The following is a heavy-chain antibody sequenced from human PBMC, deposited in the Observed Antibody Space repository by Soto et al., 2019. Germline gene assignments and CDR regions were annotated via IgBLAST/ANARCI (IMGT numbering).Heavy chain of an antibody. CDR3: ATLWFGEGNY. D-gene: IGHD3-10*01. CDR1: GGSISSSSYY. J-gene: IGHJ4*02. CDR2: IYYSGST. Sequence: QLQLQESGPGLVKPSVTLSLTCTVSGGSISSSSYYWGWIRQPPGKGLEWIGSIYYSGSTYYNPSLKSRVTISVDTSKNQFSLKLSSVTAADTAVYYCATLWFGEGNYWGQGTLVTVSS. V-gene: IGHV4-39*01.